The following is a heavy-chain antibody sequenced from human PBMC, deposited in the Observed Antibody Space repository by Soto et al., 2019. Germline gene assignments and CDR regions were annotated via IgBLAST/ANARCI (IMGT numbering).Heavy chain of an antibody. CDR2: IYPRNSET. CDR3: ARHLAYCSGGSCYSWYYGMDV. CDR1: GYAFINFW. Sequence: GESLKISCQGSGYAFINFWVAWVRQMPGKGLECMGTIYPRNSETRYSPSFQGQVTMSVDRSTSTAYLEWDSLKASDTAMYYCARHLAYCSGGSCYSWYYGMDVWGQGTTVTVSS. D-gene: IGHD2-15*01. V-gene: IGHV5-51*01. J-gene: IGHJ6*02.